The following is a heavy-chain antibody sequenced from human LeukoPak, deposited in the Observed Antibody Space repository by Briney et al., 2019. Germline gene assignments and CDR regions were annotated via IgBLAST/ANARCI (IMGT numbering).Heavy chain of an antibody. J-gene: IGHJ4*02. CDR1: GFTFSSYA. Sequence: GGSLRLSCAASGFTFSSYAMHWVRQAPGKGLEWVAVISYDGSNKYYADSVKGRFTISRDNSKNTLYLQMNSLRAEDTAVYYCARDSVGGFEEEVLIDYWGQGTLVTVSS. CDR3: ARDSVGGFEEEVLIDY. CDR2: ISYDGSNK. D-gene: IGHD3-10*01. V-gene: IGHV3-30-3*01.